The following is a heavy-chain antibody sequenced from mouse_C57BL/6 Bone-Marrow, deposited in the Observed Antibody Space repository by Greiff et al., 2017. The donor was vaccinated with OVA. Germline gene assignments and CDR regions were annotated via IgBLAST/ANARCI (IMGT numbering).Heavy chain of an antibody. CDR2: IRLKSDNYAT. D-gene: IGHD2-3*01. CDR1: GFTFSNYW. CDR3: TGEDGFPPWFAY. Sequence: EVKLMESGGGLVQPGGSMKLSCVASGFTFSNYWMNWVRQSPEKGLEWVAQIRLKSDNYATHYAESVKGRFTISRDDSKSSVYLQMNNLRAEDTGIYYCTGEDGFPPWFAYWGQGTLVTVSA. V-gene: IGHV6-3*01. J-gene: IGHJ3*01.